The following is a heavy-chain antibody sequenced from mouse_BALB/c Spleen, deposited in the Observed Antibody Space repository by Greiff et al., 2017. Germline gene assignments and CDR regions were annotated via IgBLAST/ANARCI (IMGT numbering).Heavy chain of an antibody. CDR1: GYAFSSYW. CDR3: ARPDGYYAMDY. D-gene: IGHD2-3*01. Sequence: VQLQQSGAELVRPGSSVKISCKASGYAFSSYWMNWVKQRPGQGIEWIGQIYPGDGDTNYNGKFKGKATLTADKSSSTAYMQLSSLTSEDSAVYFCARPDGYYAMDYWGQGTSVTVSS. V-gene: IGHV1-80*01. CDR2: IYPGDGDT. J-gene: IGHJ4*01.